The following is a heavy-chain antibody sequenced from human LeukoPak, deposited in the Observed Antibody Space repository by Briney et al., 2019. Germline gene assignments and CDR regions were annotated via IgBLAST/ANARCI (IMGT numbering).Heavy chain of an antibody. D-gene: IGHD2-15*01. V-gene: IGHV3-53*01. CDR1: GFTVSTNY. Sequence: GGSLRLSCAASGFTVSTNYMSWVRQAPGKGLEWVSVIYSDGRTYYADSVKGRFTISRDKSKNTLYLQMNSLRAEDTAVYYWARGGGLLVAATFDYWGQGTLVTVSS. J-gene: IGHJ4*02. CDR2: IYSDGRT. CDR3: ARGGGLLVAATFDY.